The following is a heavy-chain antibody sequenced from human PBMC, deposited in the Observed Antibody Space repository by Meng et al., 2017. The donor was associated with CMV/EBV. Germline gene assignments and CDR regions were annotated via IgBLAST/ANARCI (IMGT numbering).Heavy chain of an antibody. V-gene: IGHV3-7*01. CDR1: GFTFSSYW. CDR2: IKQDGSEK. D-gene: IGHD2-15*01. J-gene: IGHJ4*02. Sequence: GESLKIFCAASGFTFSSYWMSWVRQAPGKGLEWVANIKQDGSEKYYVDSVKGRFTISRDNAKNSLYLQMNSLRAEDTAVYYCARDTRAATDYWGQGTLVTVSS. CDR3: ARDTRAATDY.